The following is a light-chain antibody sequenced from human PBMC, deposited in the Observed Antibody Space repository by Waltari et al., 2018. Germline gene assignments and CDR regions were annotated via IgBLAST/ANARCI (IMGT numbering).Light chain of an antibody. CDR3: QSYDSSLTGFWV. Sequence: QQLPGTPPEVLIFGSISRASGIPDRFSGSKSGTSASLAITGLQPEDEADYYWQSYDSSLTGFWVFGGGTKLTVV. V-gene: IGLV1-40*01. J-gene: IGLJ3*02. CDR2: GSI.